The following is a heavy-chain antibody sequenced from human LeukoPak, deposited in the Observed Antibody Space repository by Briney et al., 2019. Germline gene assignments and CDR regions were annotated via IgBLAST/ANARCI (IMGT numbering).Heavy chain of an antibody. CDR2: NNPNSGGT. D-gene: IGHD2-21*01. CDR3: ARADRLHGGPYLIGP. CDR1: GYTFTDYY. J-gene: IGHJ5*02. V-gene: IGHV1-2*02. Sequence: ASVKVSCKTSGYTFTDYYLHWVRQAPGQGLEWMGWNNPNSGGTSFAQKFQGRVTMTRDTSISTVYMEVSWLTSDDTAIYYCARADRLHGGPYLIGPWGQGTLVTVSS.